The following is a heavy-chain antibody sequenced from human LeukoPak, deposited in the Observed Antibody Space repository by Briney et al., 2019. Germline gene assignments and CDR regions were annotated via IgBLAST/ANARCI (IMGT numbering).Heavy chain of an antibody. CDR2: ITSGSRTI. J-gene: IGHJ6*02. CDR1: GFTFSSYA. Sequence: GGSLRLSCTASGFTFSSYAMNWVRQAPGKGLEWVSYITSGSRTIYYADSVKGRFTISRDNAKNSLYLQMNSLRVEDTAVYYCARDSTSWPLDVWGQGTAVTVSS. CDR3: ARDSTSWPLDV. V-gene: IGHV3-48*04. D-gene: IGHD3-3*02.